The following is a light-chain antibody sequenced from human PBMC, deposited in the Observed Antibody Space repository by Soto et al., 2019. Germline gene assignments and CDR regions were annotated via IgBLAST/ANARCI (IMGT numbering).Light chain of an antibody. CDR2: DVS. J-gene: IGLJ3*02. Sequence: QSVLTQPASVSGSPGQSITISCTGTSSDVGGYNYVSWYQQHPGKAPKLMIYDVSNRPSGDSNRFSGSKSGNTASLTISGLQAEDEADYYCSSYTSSSTLLEFGGGTKLTVL. CDR1: SSDVGGYNY. V-gene: IGLV2-14*01. CDR3: SSYTSSSTLLE.